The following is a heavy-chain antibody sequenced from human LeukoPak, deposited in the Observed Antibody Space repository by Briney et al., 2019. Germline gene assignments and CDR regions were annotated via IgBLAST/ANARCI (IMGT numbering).Heavy chain of an antibody. J-gene: IGHJ6*02. CDR2: MNPNSGNT. CDR3: ARTIVLWLDGVVGMDV. D-gene: IGHD3-10*01. Sequence: SLKHSCKASVYTFTCYDINWVRQSTGQRLGWRGWMNPNSGNTGYTQKFQARVTMTRNTSISTSYMELSSLRSADTAVYYCARTIVLWLDGVVGMDVWGQGPTVTVSS. CDR1: VYTFTCYD. V-gene: IGHV1-8*01.